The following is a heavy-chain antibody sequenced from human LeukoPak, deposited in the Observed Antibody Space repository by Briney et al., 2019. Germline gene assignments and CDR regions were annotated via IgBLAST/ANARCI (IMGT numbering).Heavy chain of an antibody. D-gene: IGHD6-19*01. CDR3: AKDTMYSSGWWQHDAFDI. Sequence: PGGSLRLSCAASGFTFSSYAMSWVHQAPGKGLEWVSAISGSGGSTYYADSVKGRFTISRDNSKNTLYLQMNSLRAEDTAVYYCAKDTMYSSGWWQHDAFDIWGQGTMVTVSS. CDR2: ISGSGGST. V-gene: IGHV3-23*01. J-gene: IGHJ3*02. CDR1: GFTFSSYA.